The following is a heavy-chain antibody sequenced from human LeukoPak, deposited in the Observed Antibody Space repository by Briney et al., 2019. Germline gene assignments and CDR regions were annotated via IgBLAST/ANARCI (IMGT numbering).Heavy chain of an antibody. J-gene: IGHJ4*02. V-gene: IGHV4-59*11. Sequence: PSETLSLTCTVSGASITSHYWSWIRQPPGKGLEWIGYIYYSGSAKYNSSLWGRVTISADMFKNQFSLKLNSVTAADTAVYYCARYSGYEVDYWGQGALVTVSS. D-gene: IGHD5-12*01. CDR3: ARYSGYEVDY. CDR1: GASITSHY. CDR2: IYYSGSA.